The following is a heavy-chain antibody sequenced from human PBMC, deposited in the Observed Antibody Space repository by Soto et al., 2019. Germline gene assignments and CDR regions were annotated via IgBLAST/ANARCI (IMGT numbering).Heavy chain of an antibody. D-gene: IGHD5-12*01. CDR2: IIPILGIA. J-gene: IGHJ5*02. Sequence: QVQLVQSGAEVKKPGSSVKVSCKASGGTFSSYTISWVRQAPGQGLEWMGRIIPILGIANYAQKFQGRVTITAHKSTSTAYMELSSLRSEDTAVYSCARDSLGVDSGYVQVSWGQGTLVTVSS. CDR1: GGTFSSYT. CDR3: ARDSLGVDSGYVQVS. V-gene: IGHV1-69*08.